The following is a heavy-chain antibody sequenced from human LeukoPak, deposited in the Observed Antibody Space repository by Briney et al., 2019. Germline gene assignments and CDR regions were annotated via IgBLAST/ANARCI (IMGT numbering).Heavy chain of an antibody. J-gene: IGHJ3*01. V-gene: IGHV3-23*01. Sequence: GGSLRLSCAASGFTFTDYAMIWVRQAPGKGLEWVSAISGSGGTTYYADSVKGRFTISRDNSKNTLFLQVNSLRAEDTAVYYCAKDLVFNYGGSQWAFYVWGQGTMVTVSS. CDR1: GFTFTDYA. CDR2: ISGSGGTT. CDR3: AKDLVFNYGGSQWAFYV. D-gene: IGHD2-21*01.